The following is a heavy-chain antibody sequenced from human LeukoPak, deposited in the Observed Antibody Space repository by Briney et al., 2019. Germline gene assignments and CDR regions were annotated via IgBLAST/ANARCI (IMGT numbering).Heavy chain of an antibody. D-gene: IGHD1-26*01. CDR2: ISAYNGNT. Sequence: ASVKVSCKASGCTSTSYGISWVRQAPGQGLEWMGWISAYNGNTNYARKLQGRVTMTTDTSTSTAYMELRSLRSDDTAVYYCARGPSGSYLGAFDTWGQGTMVTVSS. CDR3: ARGPSGSYLGAFDT. V-gene: IGHV1-18*01. CDR1: GCTSTSYG. J-gene: IGHJ3*02.